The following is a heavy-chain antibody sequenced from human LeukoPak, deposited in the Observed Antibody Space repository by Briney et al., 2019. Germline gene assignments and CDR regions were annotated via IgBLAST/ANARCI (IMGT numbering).Heavy chain of an antibody. CDR3: ARDNILVPAAHGDYYYYGMDV. V-gene: IGHV3-21*01. D-gene: IGHD2-2*01. CDR1: GFTLSSYS. J-gene: IGHJ6*04. CDR2: ISSSSSYI. Sequence: GGSLRLSCAASGFTLSSYSMNWVRQAPGKGLEWVSPISSSSSYIYYADSVKGRFTISRDNAKNSLYLQMNSLRAEDTAVYYCARDNILVPAAHGDYYYYGMDVWGKGTTVTVSS.